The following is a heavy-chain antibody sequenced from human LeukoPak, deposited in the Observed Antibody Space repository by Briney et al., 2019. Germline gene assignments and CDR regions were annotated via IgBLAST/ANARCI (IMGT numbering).Heavy chain of an antibody. V-gene: IGHV3-48*03. J-gene: IGHJ4*02. CDR1: GFTFRSYE. CDR2: ISSSGSTI. CDR3: ARALGFGRKGAAAGTVGGYYFDY. Sequence: GGSLRLSCAASGFTFRSYEMNWVRQAPGKGLEWVSYISSSGSTIYYADSVKGRFTISRDNAKNSLYLQMNSLRAEDTAVYYCARALGFGRKGAAAGTVGGYYFDYWGQGTLVTVSS. D-gene: IGHD6-13*01.